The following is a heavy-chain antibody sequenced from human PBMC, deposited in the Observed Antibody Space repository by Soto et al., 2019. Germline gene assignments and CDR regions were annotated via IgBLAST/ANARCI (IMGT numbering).Heavy chain of an antibody. D-gene: IGHD4-17*01. J-gene: IGHJ4*01. CDR3: ATDRRLAPFDN. CDR1: GSTFSTYA. Sequence: QVQLVESGGGVVQPGTSLRLSCTASGSTFSTYAMHWVRQAPGKGLEWVAVIWDDGRKQFYADSVKGRFTISRDNSKNMLYLRMHSLRVEDTSVYFCATDRRLAPFDNWGQGTLVTVSS. CDR2: IWDDGRKQ. V-gene: IGHV3-33*03.